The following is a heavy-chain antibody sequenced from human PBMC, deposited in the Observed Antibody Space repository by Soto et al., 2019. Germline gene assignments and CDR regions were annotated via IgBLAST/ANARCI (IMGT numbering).Heavy chain of an antibody. CDR2: IYYSGST. D-gene: IGHD5-18*01. V-gene: IGHV4-59*01. Sequence: SETLSLTCPFSGCSISSYYLILIRPPPGKGLEWIGYIYYSGSTNYNPSLKSRVTISVDTSKNQFSLKLSSVTAADTAVYYCARGAWIQLWLAFDYWGQGTLVTVSS. CDR1: GCSISSYY. CDR3: ARGAWIQLWLAFDY. J-gene: IGHJ4*02.